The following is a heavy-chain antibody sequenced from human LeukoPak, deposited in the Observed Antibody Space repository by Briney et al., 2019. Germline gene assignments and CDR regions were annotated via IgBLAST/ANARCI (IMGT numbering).Heavy chain of an antibody. V-gene: IGHV4-59*01. Sequence: SETLSLSCTVSGGSISSYYWSWIRQPPGKGLEWIGYIYYSGSTNYNPSLKSRVTISVDTSKDQFSLKLSSVTAADTAVYYCARDRSGMNYYYYGMDVWGQVTTVTVSS. J-gene: IGHJ6*02. CDR1: GGSISSYY. CDR2: IYYSGST. CDR3: ARDRSGMNYYYYGMDV. D-gene: IGHD1-26*01.